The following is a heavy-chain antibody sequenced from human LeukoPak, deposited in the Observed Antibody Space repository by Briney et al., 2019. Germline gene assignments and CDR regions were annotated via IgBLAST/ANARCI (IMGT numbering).Heavy chain of an antibody. CDR2: IIPILGIA. CDR3: ARGSPGPDCSSTSCHKFDY. J-gene: IGHJ4*02. CDR1: GGTFSSYA. D-gene: IGHD2-2*01. V-gene: IGHV1-69*04. Sequence: ASVKVSCKASGGTFSSYAISWVRQAPGQGLEWMGRIIPILGIANYAQKFQGRVTITADKSTSTAYVELSSLRSEDTAVYYCARGSPGPDCSSTSCHKFDYWGQGTLVTVSS.